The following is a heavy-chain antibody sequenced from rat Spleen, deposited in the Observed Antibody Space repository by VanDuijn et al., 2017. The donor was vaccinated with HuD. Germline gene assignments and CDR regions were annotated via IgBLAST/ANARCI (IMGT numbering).Heavy chain of an antibody. CDR1: GFIYNNFI. V-gene: IGHV5-25*01. J-gene: IGHJ2*01. CDR2: ISSGGGNT. CDR3: ARAMGIPSPFDN. D-gene: IGHD1-9*01. Sequence: EVQLVESGGGLVQPGRSLKLSCAASGFIYNNFIMAWVRQAPTKGLEWVASISSGGGNTYYRDSVKGRFTISRDIAKSTLYLQMNSLRSEDTATYYCARAMGIPSPFDNWGQGVMVTVSS.